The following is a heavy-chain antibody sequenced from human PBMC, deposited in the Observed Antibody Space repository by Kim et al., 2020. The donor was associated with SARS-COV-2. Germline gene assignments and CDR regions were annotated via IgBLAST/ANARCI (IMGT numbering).Heavy chain of an antibody. D-gene: IGHD2-2*01. CDR3: ARDWDCSSTSCLGHFDY. V-gene: IGHV3-33*01. J-gene: IGHJ4*02. CDR1: GFTFSSYG. CDR2: IWYDGSNK. Sequence: GGSLRLSCAASGFTFSSYGMHWVRQAPGKGLEWVAVIWYDGSNKYYADSVKGRFTISRDNSKNTLYLQMNSLRAEDTAVYYCARDWDCSSTSCLGHFDYWGQGTLVTVSS.